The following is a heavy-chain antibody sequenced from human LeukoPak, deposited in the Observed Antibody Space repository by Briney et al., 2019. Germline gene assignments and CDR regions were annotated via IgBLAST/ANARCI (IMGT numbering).Heavy chain of an antibody. V-gene: IGHV3-23*01. Sequence: GGSLRLSCAVSGFTLSSYGMSWVRQAPGKGLEWVSAISGSGGSTYYADSVKGRFTISRDNSKNTLYLQMNSLRAEDTAVYYCAKDASVSSGDYYVYDYFDYWGQGTLVTVSS. CDR2: ISGSGGST. D-gene: IGHD3-22*01. CDR3: AKDASVSSGDYYVYDYFDY. CDR1: GFTLSSYG. J-gene: IGHJ4*02.